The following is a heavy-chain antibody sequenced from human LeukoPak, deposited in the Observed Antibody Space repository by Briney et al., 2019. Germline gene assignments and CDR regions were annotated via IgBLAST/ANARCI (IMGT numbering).Heavy chain of an antibody. J-gene: IGHJ4*02. Sequence: GGSLSLSCAASGFTFSSYSMNWVRQAPGKGLEWVSSISSSSSYIYYADSVKGRFTISRDNAKNSLYLQMNSLRAEDTAVYYWARDQLRGVSLGYWGWGALVTVSS. D-gene: IGHD1-26*01. V-gene: IGHV3-21*01. CDR3: ARDQLRGVSLGY. CDR1: GFTFSSYS. CDR2: ISSSSSYI.